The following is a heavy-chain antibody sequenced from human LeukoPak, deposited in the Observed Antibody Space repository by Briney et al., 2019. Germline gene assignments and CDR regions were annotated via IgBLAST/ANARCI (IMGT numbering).Heavy chain of an antibody. Sequence: SETLSLTCAVYGGSFSGYYWSWIRQPPGKGLEWIGEINHSGSTNYNPSLKSRVTISVDTSKNQFSLKLSSVTAADTAVYYCARVIKTYYYDSSGYIDYWGQGTLVTVSS. J-gene: IGHJ4*02. D-gene: IGHD3-22*01. CDR3: ARVIKTYYYDSSGYIDY. CDR1: GGSFSGYY. CDR2: INHSGST. V-gene: IGHV4-34*01.